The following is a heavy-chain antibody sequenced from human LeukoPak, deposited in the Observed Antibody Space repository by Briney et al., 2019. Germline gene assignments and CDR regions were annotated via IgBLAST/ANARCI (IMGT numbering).Heavy chain of an antibody. J-gene: IGHJ6*02. CDR2: MNPNSGNT. CDR3: ARFPKRGPYYYYGMDV. V-gene: IGHV1-8*01. Sequence: ASVKVSCKASGYTFTSCDINWVRQATGQGLEWMGWMNPNSGNTGYAQKFQGRITMTRNTSISTAYMELSSLRSEDTAVYYCARFPKRGPYYYYGMDVWGQGTTVTVSS. D-gene: IGHD3-10*01. CDR1: GYTFTSCD.